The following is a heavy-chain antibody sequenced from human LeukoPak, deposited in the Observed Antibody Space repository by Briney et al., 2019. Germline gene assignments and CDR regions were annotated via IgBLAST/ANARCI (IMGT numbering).Heavy chain of an antibody. J-gene: IGHJ4*02. Sequence: ASVKVSCKASGYTFTNYAISWVRQAPGQGLEWMGWISAYNDNTNYAQKFQGRVTTTTDTSTTTAYLELRNLRSDDTAVYYCARATMAAATGVDYGGQGTLVTVSS. CDR3: ARATMAAATGVDY. CDR1: GYTFTNYA. CDR2: ISAYNDNT. D-gene: IGHD2-15*01. V-gene: IGHV1-18*01.